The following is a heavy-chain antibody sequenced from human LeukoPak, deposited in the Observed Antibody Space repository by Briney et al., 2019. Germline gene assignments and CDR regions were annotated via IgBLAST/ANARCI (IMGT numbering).Heavy chain of an antibody. V-gene: IGHV3-11*01. CDR3: ARESGCYYFNVRWFDP. D-gene: IGHD1-26*01. J-gene: IGHJ5*02. CDR1: GFTFSDYY. Sequence: GGSLRLSCAASGFTFSDYYMSWLRQAPGKGLEWVSYISSSGSTIYYADSVKGRFTISRDNAKNSLYLQMNSLRAEDTAVYYCARESGCYYFNVRWFDPWGQGTLVTVSS. CDR2: ISSSGSTI.